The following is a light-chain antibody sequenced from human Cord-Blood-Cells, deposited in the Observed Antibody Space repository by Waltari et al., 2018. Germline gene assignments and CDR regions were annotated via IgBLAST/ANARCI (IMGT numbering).Light chain of an antibody. J-gene: IGKJ2*01. V-gene: IGKV3-20*01. CDR3: QQYGSSPRYT. Sequence: EIVLTQSPGTLSLSPGERATLSCRASQSVSSSYLAWYQQKPGQAPRLLINGASSRATGIPDGFSGSGSGTDFTLTISRLEPEDFAVYYCQQYGSSPRYTFGQGTKLEIK. CDR2: GAS. CDR1: QSVSSSY.